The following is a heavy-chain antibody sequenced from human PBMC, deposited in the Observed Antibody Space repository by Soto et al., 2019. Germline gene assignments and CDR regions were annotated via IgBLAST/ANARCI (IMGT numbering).Heavy chain of an antibody. CDR1: GGSISSYY. CDR3: ARHSPDFDWLSQFDY. V-gene: IGHV4-59*08. J-gene: IGHJ4*02. D-gene: IGHD3-9*01. CDR2: IYYSGST. Sequence: SETLSLTCTVSGGSISSYYWSWIRQPPGKGLEWIGYIYYSGSTNYNPSLKSRVTISVDTSKNQFSLKLSSVTAADTAVYYCARHSPDFDWLSQFDYWGQGTQVTVSS.